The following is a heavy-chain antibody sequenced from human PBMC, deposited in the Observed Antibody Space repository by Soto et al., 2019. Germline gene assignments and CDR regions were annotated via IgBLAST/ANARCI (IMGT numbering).Heavy chain of an antibody. J-gene: IGHJ6*02. V-gene: IGHV1-3*01. CDR2: LSVGNGDT. CDR1: GDTRTDFS. CDR3: ATSEGDCGGGSCYNYFYYYGMDV. D-gene: IGHD2-15*01. Sequence: XSVKVSCEASGDTRTDFSMHWVRQAPGQRPEWMGWLSVGNGDTKYSQKFQGRVTITRDTSARTAYMELSNLRSEDTAVYYCATSEGDCGGGSCYNYFYYYGMDVWGQGTTVTVSS.